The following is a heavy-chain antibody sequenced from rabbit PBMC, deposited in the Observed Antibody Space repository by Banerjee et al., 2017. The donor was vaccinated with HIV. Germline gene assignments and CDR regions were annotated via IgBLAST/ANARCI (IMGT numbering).Heavy chain of an antibody. D-gene: IGHD1-1*01. CDR1: GFSFSSYY. V-gene: IGHV1S7*01. Sequence: QLEESGGDLVKPEGSLTLTCTASGFSFSSYYMSWVRQAPGKGLEWIGIIYAGKGSTAYASWVNGRFTIASDNAQNTVDLQMNSLTAADTATYFCARDASSSGYWGYFNLWGQGTLVTVS. CDR3: ARDASSSGYWGYFNL. J-gene: IGHJ4*01. CDR2: IYAGKGST.